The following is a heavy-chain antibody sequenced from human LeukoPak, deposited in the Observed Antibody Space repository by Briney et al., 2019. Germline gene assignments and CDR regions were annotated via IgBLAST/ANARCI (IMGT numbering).Heavy chain of an antibody. Sequence: GGSLRLSCAASGFTFSSYAMGWVRQAPGKGLEWVSAISGSGGSTYYADSVKGRFTISRDNSKNTLYLQMNSLRAEDTAVYYCAKNVNYDILTGRIDYWGQGTLVTVSS. CDR1: GFTFSSYA. J-gene: IGHJ4*02. CDR3: AKNVNYDILTGRIDY. V-gene: IGHV3-23*01. D-gene: IGHD3-9*01. CDR2: ISGSGGST.